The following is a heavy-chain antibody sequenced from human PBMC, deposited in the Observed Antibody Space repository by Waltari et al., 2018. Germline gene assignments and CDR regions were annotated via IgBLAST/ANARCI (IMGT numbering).Heavy chain of an antibody. Sequence: EVQLVQSGGGLVQPGGSLRLSCVASGFKFSAYWMHWVRQVPGKGLEWVSRISGDGGAAKYVDSVKGRFTISRDNAKNTLYLQMNNLRGEDTGLYSCARSVSPTHGGGYYGGWFDPWGQGSLVTVSS. CDR1: GFKFSAYW. J-gene: IGHJ5*02. D-gene: IGHD3-3*01. CDR3: ARSVSPTHGGGYYGGWFDP. CDR2: ISGDGGAA. V-gene: IGHV3-74*03.